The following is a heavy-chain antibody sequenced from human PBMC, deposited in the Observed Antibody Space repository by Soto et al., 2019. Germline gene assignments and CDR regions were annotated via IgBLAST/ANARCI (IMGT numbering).Heavy chain of an antibody. J-gene: IGHJ5*02. D-gene: IGHD2-15*01. CDR2: IYTSGST. Sequence: SETLSLTCTVSGGSISSYYWSWIRQPAGKGLEWIGRIYTSGSTNYNPSLKSRVTTSVDTSKNQFSLKLSSVTAADTAVYYCARGRYCSGGSCYSGTTNWFDPWGQGTLVTVSS. CDR1: GGSISSYY. V-gene: IGHV4-4*07. CDR3: ARGRYCSGGSCYSGTTNWFDP.